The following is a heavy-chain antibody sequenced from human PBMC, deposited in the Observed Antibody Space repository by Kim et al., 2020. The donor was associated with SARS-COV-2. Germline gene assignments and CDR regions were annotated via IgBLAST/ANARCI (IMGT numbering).Heavy chain of an antibody. Sequence: SETLSLTCAVSGGSISSSNWWSWVRQPPGKGLEWIGEIYHSGSTNYNPSLKSRVTISVDKSKNQFSLKLSSVTAADTAVYYCARGRGNYGSLQRHHGGYYFDYWGQGTLVTVSS. CDR2: IYHSGST. D-gene: IGHD3-10*01. V-gene: IGHV4-4*02. CDR3: ARGRGNYGSLQRHHGGYYFDY. CDR1: GGSISSSNW. J-gene: IGHJ4*02.